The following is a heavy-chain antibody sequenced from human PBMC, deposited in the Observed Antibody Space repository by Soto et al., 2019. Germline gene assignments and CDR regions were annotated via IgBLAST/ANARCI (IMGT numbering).Heavy chain of an antibody. V-gene: IGHV1-58*01. CDR3: AAGFYGSGSYLVY. D-gene: IGHD3-10*01. Sequence: GASVKVSCKASVFSFTSSAVQWVRQARGQRLEWIGWIGVGSGNTNYAQKFQERVTITRDMSTSTAYMELSSLRSEDTAVYYCAAGFYGSGSYLVYWGQGTLVTVSS. J-gene: IGHJ4*02. CDR1: VFSFTSSA. CDR2: IGVGSGNT.